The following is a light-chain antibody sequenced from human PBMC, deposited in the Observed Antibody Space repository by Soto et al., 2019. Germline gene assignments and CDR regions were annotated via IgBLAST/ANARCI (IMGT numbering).Light chain of an antibody. J-gene: IGKJ4*01. CDR2: GAS. CDR1: QSLGSN. V-gene: IGKV3-15*01. CDR3: QQYNNWPPLT. Sequence: EIVMTQSPATLSVSPGERATLSCRASQSLGSNLAWYQQKPGQAPRLLIYGASTRATGIPARFSGSGSGTEFTLTISSLQSEDFVVYYCQQYNNWPPLTFGGGTKVDIK.